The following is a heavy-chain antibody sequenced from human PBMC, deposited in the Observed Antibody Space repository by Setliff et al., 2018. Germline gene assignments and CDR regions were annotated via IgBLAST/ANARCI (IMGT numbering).Heavy chain of an antibody. D-gene: IGHD5-18*01. J-gene: IGHJ6*03. CDR2: ISSSSSYV. Sequence: GSLRLSCAASGFTFSGYSLHWVRQAPGKGLEWVSSISSSSSYVYYADSVQGRFTISRDNAKNSLYLQMNSLRAEDTAVYYCARAADSYGPPRSYMDVWGKGTTVTVSS. CDR3: ARAADSYGPPRSYMDV. V-gene: IGHV3-21*01. CDR1: GFTFSGYS.